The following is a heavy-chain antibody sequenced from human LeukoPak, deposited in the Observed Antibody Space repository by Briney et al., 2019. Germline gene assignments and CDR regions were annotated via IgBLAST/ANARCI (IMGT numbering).Heavy chain of an antibody. CDR2: ISGSGGST. J-gene: IGHJ4*02. CDR1: GFTLSSYA. V-gene: IGHV3-23*01. Sequence: PGGSLRLSCAASGFTLSSYAMSWVRQAPGKGLEWVSLISGSGGSTYYAESVKGRFTISRDNSKNTLYLQMNSLRAEDTAVYYCAKAETAMVTRAIDYWGQGTLVTVSS. CDR3: AKAETAMVTRAIDY. D-gene: IGHD5-18*01.